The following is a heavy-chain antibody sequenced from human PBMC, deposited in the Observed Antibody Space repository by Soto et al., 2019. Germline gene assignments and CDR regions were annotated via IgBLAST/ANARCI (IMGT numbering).Heavy chain of an antibody. CDR3: TSIRIELESYCMDV. CDR1: GYTFTSYA. CDR2: NNAGNGNT. Sequence: QVQLVQSGAEEKKPGASVKASCKASGYTFTSYAIHWLRQAPGQRLEWMGWNNAGNGNTKYSQKFQGRVTITRDTSASTAYMDLSSLRSEDTAVYFCTSIRIELESYCMDVWGQGTTVTVSS. D-gene: IGHD1-1*01. J-gene: IGHJ6*02. V-gene: IGHV1-3*05.